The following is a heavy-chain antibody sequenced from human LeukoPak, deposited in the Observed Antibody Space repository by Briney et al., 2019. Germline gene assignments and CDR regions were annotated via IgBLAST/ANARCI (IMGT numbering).Heavy chain of an antibody. D-gene: IGHD2-21*01. J-gene: IGHJ5*02. CDR2: ISGSGDNT. CDR3: HIYCGGDCYSGGWFDP. CDR1: GFSFSLYA. Sequence: PGGSLRLSCAASGFSFSLYAMNWVRQAPGKGLEWVSAISGSGDNTYYADSVKGHFTISRDNSKNILYLQMNRLRAEDIAVYYCHIYCGGDCYSGGWFDPWGQGTLVTVSS. V-gene: IGHV3-23*01.